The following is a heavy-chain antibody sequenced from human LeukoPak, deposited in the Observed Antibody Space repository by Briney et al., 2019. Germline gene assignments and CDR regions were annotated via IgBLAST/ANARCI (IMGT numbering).Heavy chain of an antibody. CDR2: FSFNGVNT. CDR3: AKGGYSSGRYFYYYMDV. J-gene: IGHJ6*03. D-gene: IGHD5-18*01. CDR1: GFTFSNHA. V-gene: IGHV3-23*01. Sequence: GGSLRLSCAASGFTFSNHAMSWVSQAPGDGLEWVSTFSFNGVNTYYADSAKGRFTISRDNSKNTVYLQMNNLRAEDTAVYYCAKGGYSSGRYFYYYMDVWGEGTTVTVSS.